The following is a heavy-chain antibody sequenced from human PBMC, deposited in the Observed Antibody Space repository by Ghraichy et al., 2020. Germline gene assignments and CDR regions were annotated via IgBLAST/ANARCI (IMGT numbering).Heavy chain of an antibody. Sequence: SQTLSLTCTVSGGSISSYYWSWIRQPPGKGQEWIGYIYYSGSTNYNPSLKSRVTISVDTSKNQFSLKLSSVTAADTAVYYCARSYRSYYDFWSGYYTYYYYGMDVWGQGTTVTVSS. CDR1: GGSISSYY. J-gene: IGHJ6*02. CDR3: ARSYRSYYDFWSGYYTYYYYGMDV. CDR2: IYYSGST. V-gene: IGHV4-59*01. D-gene: IGHD3-3*01.